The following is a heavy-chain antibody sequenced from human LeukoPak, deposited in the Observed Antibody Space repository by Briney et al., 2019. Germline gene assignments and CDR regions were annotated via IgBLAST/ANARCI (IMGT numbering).Heavy chain of an antibody. J-gene: IGHJ4*02. V-gene: IGHV3-23*01. CDR1: GFTFSSYA. Sequence: PGGSLRLSCAASGFTFSSYAMSWVRQAPGKGLEWVSAICGSGGSTYYADSVKGRFTISRDNAKNSLYLQMNSLRAEDTAVYYCARDPPPGCPYCGGDSQYYFDYWGQGTLVTVSS. CDR3: ARDPPPGCPYCGGDSQYYFDY. CDR2: ICGSGGST. D-gene: IGHD2-21*01.